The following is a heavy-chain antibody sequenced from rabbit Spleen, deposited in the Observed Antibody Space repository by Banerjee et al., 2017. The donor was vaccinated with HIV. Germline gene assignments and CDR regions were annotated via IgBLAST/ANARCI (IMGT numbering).Heavy chain of an antibody. D-gene: IGHD2-1*01. CDR1: GFSFSSSYY. CDR2: IYTDSSGST. CDR3: ARGSAAMTMVITGYYLNL. V-gene: IGHV1S45*01. J-gene: IGHJ4*01. Sequence: QEQLVESGGGLVKPGASLTLTCTASGFSFSSSYYICWVRQAPGKGLEWIGCIYTDSSGSTAYASWAKGRFTISKTSSTTVTLRMTSLTAADTATYFCARGSAAMTMVITGYYLNLWGPGTLVTVS.